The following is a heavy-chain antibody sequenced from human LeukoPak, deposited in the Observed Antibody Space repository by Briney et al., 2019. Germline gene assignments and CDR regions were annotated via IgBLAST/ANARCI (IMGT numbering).Heavy chain of an antibody. CDR2: MNPNSGNT. D-gene: IGHD6-13*01. CDR3: ATTGDSSSWNYYYYMDV. J-gene: IGHJ6*03. V-gene: IGHV1-8*03. CDR1: GYTFTSYD. Sequence: ASVKVSCKASGYTFTSYDINWVRQATGQGLEWMGWMNPNSGNTGYAQKFQGRVTLTRNTSISTAYMELSSLRSEDTAVYYCATTGDSSSWNYYYYMDVWGKGTTVTISS.